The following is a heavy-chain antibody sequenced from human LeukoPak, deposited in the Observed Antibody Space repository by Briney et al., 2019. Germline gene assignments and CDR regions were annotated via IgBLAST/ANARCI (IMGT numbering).Heavy chain of an antibody. CDR1: GYTFTGYY. CDR2: INPNSGGT. D-gene: IGHD1-26*01. V-gene: IGHV1-2*02. CDR3: ARGGVPGAFDI. J-gene: IGHJ3*02. Sequence: GASVKVSCXASGYTFTGYYMHWVRQAPGQGLEWVGWINPNSGGTNYAQKFQGRVTMTRDTSISTDYMELSGLRSDDTAVYYCARGGVPGAFDIWGQGTMVTVSS.